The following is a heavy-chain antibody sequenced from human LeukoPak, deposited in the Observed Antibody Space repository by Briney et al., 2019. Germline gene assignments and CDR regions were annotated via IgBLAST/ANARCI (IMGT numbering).Heavy chain of an antibody. J-gene: IGHJ4*02. D-gene: IGHD4-17*01. CDR1: GFSFISYG. CDR2: ISDDGRNK. Sequence: GGSLRLSCAASGFSFISYGMHWVRQAPGKGLEWVGVISDDGRNKKYADSVKGRFTISRDNSKDTLHLQMNSLRDEDTAVYYCAKRPSDYGDYVTYFDYWGQGTLVTVSS. V-gene: IGHV3-30*18. CDR3: AKRPSDYGDYVTYFDY.